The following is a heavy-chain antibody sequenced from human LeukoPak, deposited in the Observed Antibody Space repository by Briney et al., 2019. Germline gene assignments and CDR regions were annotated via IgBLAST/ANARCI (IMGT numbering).Heavy chain of an antibody. CDR1: GGTFSSYA. V-gene: IGHV1-69*06. J-gene: IGHJ6*03. D-gene: IGHD5-12*01. Sequence: ASVKVSCKASGGTFSSYAISWVRQAPGQGLEWMGGIIPIFGTANYAQKFQGRVTITADKSTSTAYMELSSLRSEDTAVYYCARWDSGYSGYDFENYYMDVWGKGTTVTVSS. CDR3: ARWDSGYSGYDFENYYMDV. CDR2: IIPIFGTA.